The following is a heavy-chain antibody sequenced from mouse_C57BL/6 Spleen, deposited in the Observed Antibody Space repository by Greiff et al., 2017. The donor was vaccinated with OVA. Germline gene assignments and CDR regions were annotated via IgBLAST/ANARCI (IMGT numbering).Heavy chain of an antibody. CDR3: ARSGYYDYNYFDY. CDR2: INPNNGGT. CDR1: GYTFTDYN. J-gene: IGHJ2*01. Sequence: VQLKQSGPELVKPGASVKMSCKASGYTFTDYNMHWVKQSHGKSLEWIGYINPNNGGTSYNQKFKGKATLTVNKSSSTAYMELRSLTSEDSAVYYCARSGYYDYNYFDYWGQGTTLTVSS. D-gene: IGHD2-4*01. V-gene: IGHV1-22*01.